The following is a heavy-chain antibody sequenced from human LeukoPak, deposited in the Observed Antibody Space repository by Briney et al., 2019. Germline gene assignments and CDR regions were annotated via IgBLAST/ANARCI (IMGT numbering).Heavy chain of an antibody. V-gene: IGHV5-51*01. CDR3: AIHVLDTVKYGMDV. D-gene: IGHD4-17*01. J-gene: IGHJ6*02. CDR1: GYSFKSYW. Sequence: GESLQISCQGSGYSFKSYWIGWGRQMPGKGLEWMGIIYPGDSDTRYSPSFQGQVTISSDKSISTAYLQWSSLKASDTAMYYCAIHVLDTVKYGMDVWGQGTTVTVSS. CDR2: IYPGDSDT.